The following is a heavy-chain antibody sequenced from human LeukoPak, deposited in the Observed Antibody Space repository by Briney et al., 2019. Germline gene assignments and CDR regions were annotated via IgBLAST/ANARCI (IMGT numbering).Heavy chain of an antibody. D-gene: IGHD3-22*01. Sequence: GGSLRLSCAASGFTFSSYAMNWVRQAPGKGLEWVSTISGSGSSTYYADSVKGRFTISRDNSKNTLYLRMNSLRAEDTAVYHCAKGRYYYDNSDAFEIWGQGTMVTVSS. CDR2: ISGSGSST. CDR1: GFTFSSYA. J-gene: IGHJ3*02. CDR3: AKGRYYYDNSDAFEI. V-gene: IGHV3-23*01.